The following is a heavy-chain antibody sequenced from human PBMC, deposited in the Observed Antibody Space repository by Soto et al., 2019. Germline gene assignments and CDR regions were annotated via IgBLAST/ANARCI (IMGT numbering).Heavy chain of an antibody. D-gene: IGHD4-17*01. J-gene: IGHJ6*02. CDR1: GFTFSSYA. Sequence: QVQLVESGGGVVQPGRSLRLSCAASGFTFSSYAMHWVRQXPXXXXXXVAVISYDGSNKYYADSVKGRFTISRDNSKXXXXLXXXXXXXXXXXXXXCARDGDYLXXYYGMDVWGQGTTVTVSS. V-gene: IGHV3-30-3*01. CDR2: ISYDGSNK. CDR3: ARDGDYLXXYYGMDV.